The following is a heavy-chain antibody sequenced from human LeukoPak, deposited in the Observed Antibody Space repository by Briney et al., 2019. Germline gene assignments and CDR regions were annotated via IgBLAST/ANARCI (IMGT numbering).Heavy chain of an antibody. D-gene: IGHD3-16*02. V-gene: IGHV3-49*04. CDR3: TSDRADYVWGTYRLFDY. J-gene: IGHJ4*02. CDR1: GFTFGDYA. CDR2: IRTKTYGGTT. Sequence: GGSLRLSCTASGFTFGDYAMSWVRQAPGKGLEWVGFIRTKTYGGTTEYAASVKGRFTISRDDSKSIAYLQMNSLKTEDTAVYYCTSDRADYVWGTYRLFDYWGQGTLVAVSS.